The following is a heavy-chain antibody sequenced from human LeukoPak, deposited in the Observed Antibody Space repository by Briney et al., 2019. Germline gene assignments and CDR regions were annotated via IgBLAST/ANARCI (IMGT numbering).Heavy chain of an antibody. CDR3: ARVRGSSWIDY. V-gene: IGHV4-59*01. Sequence: SETLSLTCTVSGGSISSYYWSWIRQPPGKGLEWIGYIYYSGSTNYNPSLKSRATISVDTSKNQFSLKLSSVTAADTAVYYCARVRGSSWIDYWGQGTLVTVSS. CDR1: GGSISSYY. CDR2: IYYSGST. J-gene: IGHJ4*02. D-gene: IGHD6-13*01.